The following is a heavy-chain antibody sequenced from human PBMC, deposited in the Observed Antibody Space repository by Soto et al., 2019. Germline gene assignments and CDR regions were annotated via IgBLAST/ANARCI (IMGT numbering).Heavy chain of an antibody. CDR1: VYPFPSYG. CDR3: AREDGYNHFGAFDI. V-gene: IGHV1-18*04. D-gene: IGHD5-12*01. Sequence: GPSVKVSCKASVYPFPSYGISWVRQAPGQGLEWMGWISAYNGNTNYAQKLQGRVTMTTDTSTSTAYMELRSLRSDDTAVYYCAREDGYNHFGAFDIWGQGKMVTVSS. J-gene: IGHJ3*02. CDR2: ISAYNGNT.